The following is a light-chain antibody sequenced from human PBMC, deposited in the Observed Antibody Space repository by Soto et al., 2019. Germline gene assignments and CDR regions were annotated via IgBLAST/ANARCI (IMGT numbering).Light chain of an antibody. CDR2: DVR. J-gene: IGLJ1*01. CDR1: SSDVGGYNY. CDR3: SSYTTISTYV. V-gene: IGLV2-14*01. Sequence: QSVLTQPASVSGSPGQSITISCTGTSSDVGGYNYVSWYQQHPGKAPKLMIYDVRNRPSGVSNRFSGSKSVNTASLTISGLQVEDEADYYCSSYTTISTYVFGTGTKVTVL.